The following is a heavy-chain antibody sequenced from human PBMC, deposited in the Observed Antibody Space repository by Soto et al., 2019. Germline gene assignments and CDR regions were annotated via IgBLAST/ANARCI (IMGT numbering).Heavy chain of an antibody. CDR2: IWYDGSNK. CDR1: GFTFSSYG. J-gene: IGHJ6*02. D-gene: IGHD3-10*01. V-gene: IGHV3-33*01. Sequence: QVQLVESGGGVVQPGRSLRLSCAASGFTFSSYGMHWVRQAPGKGLEWVAVIWYDGSNKYYADSVKGRFTISRDNSKNTLYLQMNSLRAEDTAVYYCARDRYGSGSYSTINLGGMDVWGQGTTVTVSS. CDR3: ARDRYGSGSYSTINLGGMDV.